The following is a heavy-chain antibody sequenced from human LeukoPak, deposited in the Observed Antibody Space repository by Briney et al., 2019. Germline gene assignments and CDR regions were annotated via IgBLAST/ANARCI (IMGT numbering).Heavy chain of an antibody. D-gene: IGHD3-3*01. V-gene: IGHV4-34*01. CDR2: INHSGST. J-gene: IGHJ4*02. Sequence: PETLSLTCAVYGGSFSGYYWSWIRQPPGKGLEWIGEINHSGSTNYNPSLKSRVTISVDTSKNQFSLKLSSVTAADTAMYYCARGQGRRFLGKTGWRHLDYWGQGTLVTVSS. CDR3: ARGQGRRFLGKTGWRHLDY. CDR1: GGSFSGYY.